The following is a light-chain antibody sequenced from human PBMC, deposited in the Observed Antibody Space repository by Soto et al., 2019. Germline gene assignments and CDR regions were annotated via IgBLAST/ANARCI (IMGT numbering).Light chain of an antibody. CDR3: QKYSSVPV. V-gene: IGKV1-27*01. J-gene: IGKJ3*01. CDR1: QGIRNF. Sequence: DIQMTQSPTSLSASVGDRVTITCRASQGIRNFVAWYQQKPGKAPKLLIYAASTLQSGVPSRFSGSGSGTDFTLTITSLQPEDVATYSSQKYSSVPVFGPGTKVEIK. CDR2: AAS.